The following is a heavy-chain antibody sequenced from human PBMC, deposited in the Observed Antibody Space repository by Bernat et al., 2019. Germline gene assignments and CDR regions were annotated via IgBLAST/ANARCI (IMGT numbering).Heavy chain of an antibody. J-gene: IGHJ5*02. V-gene: IGHV4-39*01. Sequence: QLQLQESGPGLVKPSETLSLTCTVSGGSISSSSYYWGWIRQPPGKGLEWIGSIDYSGSTYYNPSLKSRVTIAVGTSKNQFSLKVCYVTAEDTAGDYCAGHVHAGSWYFGWFDAWGQGTLVTVSP. CDR3: AGHVHAGSWYFGWFDA. CDR1: GGSISSSSYY. D-gene: IGHD6-13*01. CDR2: IDYSGST.